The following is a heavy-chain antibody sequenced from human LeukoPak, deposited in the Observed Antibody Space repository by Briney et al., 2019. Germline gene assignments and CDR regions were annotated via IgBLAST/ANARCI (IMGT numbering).Heavy chain of an antibody. D-gene: IGHD3-9*01. V-gene: IGHV1-8*01. CDR3: ARGPNRGYDISTSLPVDV. CDR1: GYTFTSYD. CDR2: MNPNSGNT. J-gene: IGHJ6*02. Sequence: VASVKVSCKASGYTFTSYDINWVRQATGQGLEWMGWMNPNSGNTGYAQKLQGRVTMTTDTSTSTAYMELRSLRSDDTAVYYCARGPNRGYDISTSLPVDVWGQGTTVTVSS.